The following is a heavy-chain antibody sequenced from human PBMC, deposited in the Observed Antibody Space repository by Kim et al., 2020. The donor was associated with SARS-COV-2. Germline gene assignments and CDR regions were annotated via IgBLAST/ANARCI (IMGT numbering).Heavy chain of an antibody. Sequence: GESLRLSCAASGFTFSSYWMSWIRQAPGKGLEWVANIKEDGSKTYYVDSVRGRFAISRDNAKNSLFLQMNSLRAEDTAVYYCATYYNILTGSLWGADYWG. J-gene: IGHJ4*01. D-gene: IGHD3-9*01. CDR1: GFTFSSYW. CDR3: ATYYNILTGSLWGADY. V-gene: IGHV3-7*01. CDR2: IKEDGSKT.